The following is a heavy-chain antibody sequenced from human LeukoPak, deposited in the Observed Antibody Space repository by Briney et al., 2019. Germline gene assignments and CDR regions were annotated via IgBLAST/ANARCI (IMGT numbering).Heavy chain of an antibody. Sequence: SETLSLTCTVSGGSISSSSYYWGWIRQPPGKGLEWIGSIYYSGSTYYNPSLKSRVTISVDTSKNQFSLKLSSVTAADTAAYYCASPRAPVVVPAAPNWYFDLWGRGTLVTVSS. V-gene: IGHV4-39*01. CDR3: ASPRAPVVVPAAPNWYFDL. J-gene: IGHJ2*01. D-gene: IGHD2-2*01. CDR1: GGSISSSSYY. CDR2: IYYSGST.